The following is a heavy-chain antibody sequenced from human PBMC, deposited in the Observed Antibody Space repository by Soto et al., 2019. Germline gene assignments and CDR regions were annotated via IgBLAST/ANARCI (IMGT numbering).Heavy chain of an antibody. D-gene: IGHD5-12*01. CDR2: IIPIFGTA. Sequence: GASVKVSCKASGGTSSSYAISWVRQAPGQRLERKGGIIPIFGTANYAQKFQGRVTITADESTSTAYMELSSLRSEDTAVYYCARGGRGYSGYDGWYGPYYYYYGMDVWGQGTTVTVSS. J-gene: IGHJ6*02. CDR1: GGTSSSYA. CDR3: ARGGRGYSGYDGWYGPYYYYYGMDV. V-gene: IGHV1-69*13.